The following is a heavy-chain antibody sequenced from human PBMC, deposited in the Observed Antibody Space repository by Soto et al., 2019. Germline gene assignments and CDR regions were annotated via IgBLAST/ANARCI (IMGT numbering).Heavy chain of an antibody. CDR2: IYYSGTT. Sequence: SETLSLTCTVSGGSVSSGDYYWSWMRQSPGKGLEWIGYIYYSGTTNYNPSLESRVTISVDTSKNQFSLKLRSVTAADTAVYYCARLRYYIGFAYWGQAALVTVSS. D-gene: IGHD3-10*01. CDR3: ARLRYYIGFAY. V-gene: IGHV4-61*08. J-gene: IGHJ4*02. CDR1: GGSVSSGDYY.